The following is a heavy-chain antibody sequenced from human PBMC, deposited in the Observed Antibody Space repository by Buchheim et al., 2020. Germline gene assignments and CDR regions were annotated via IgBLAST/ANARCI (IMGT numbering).Heavy chain of an antibody. Sequence: EVQLLESGGDLVQPGGSLRLSCAASGFTFSNSAMSWVRQSPGKGLEWVSMISGSGGKIYAESVKGRFTIFRDNSKNKVDLEMNSLRVEDSAIYYCANARHSDGWYPDDWGQGTL. CDR1: GFTFSNSA. CDR3: ANARHSDGWYPDD. J-gene: IGHJ4*02. D-gene: IGHD6-19*01. V-gene: IGHV3-23*01. CDR2: ISGSGGKI.